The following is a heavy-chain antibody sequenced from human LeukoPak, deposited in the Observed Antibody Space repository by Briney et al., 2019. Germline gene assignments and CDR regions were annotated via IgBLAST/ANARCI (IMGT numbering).Heavy chain of an antibody. CDR3: ASKRYSSGWYQDY. CDR2: IYHSGST. V-gene: IGHV4-4*02. Sequence: PSETLSLTCAVSGGSISSSNWWSWVRQPPGKGLEWIGEIYHSGSTNYNPSLKRRVTISVDKSKNQFSLKLSSVIAADTAVYYCASKRYSSGWYQDYWGQGTLVTVSS. J-gene: IGHJ4*02. D-gene: IGHD6-19*01. CDR1: GGSISSSNW.